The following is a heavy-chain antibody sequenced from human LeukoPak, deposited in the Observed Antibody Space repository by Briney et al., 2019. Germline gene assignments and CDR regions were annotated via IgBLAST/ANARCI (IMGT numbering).Heavy chain of an antibody. CDR2: IIPIFGTA. CDR1: GGTFSSYA. D-gene: IGHD2-2*01. CDR3: ARGPSCSSTSCYGFYYFDY. Sequence: ASVEVSCKASGGTFSSYAISWVRQAPGQGLEWMGGIIPIFGTANYAQKFQGRVTITTDESTSTAYMELSSLRSEDTAVYYCARGPSCSSTSCYGFYYFDYWGQGTLVTVSS. V-gene: IGHV1-69*05. J-gene: IGHJ4*02.